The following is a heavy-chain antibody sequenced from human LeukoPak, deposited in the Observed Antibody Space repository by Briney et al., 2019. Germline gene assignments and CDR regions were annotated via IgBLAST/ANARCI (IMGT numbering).Heavy chain of an antibody. CDR2: IYYSGST. CDR3: ARDLGGFDY. CDR1: GGSISSYY. J-gene: IGHJ4*02. V-gene: IGHV4-59*01. D-gene: IGHD3-16*01. Sequence: SETLSLTCTVSGGSISSYYWSWIRQPPGKGLEWIGYIYYSGSTNYNPSLKSRVTISVDTSKNQFSLKLSSVTAADTAVYYCARDLGGFDYWGQGTLVTVSS.